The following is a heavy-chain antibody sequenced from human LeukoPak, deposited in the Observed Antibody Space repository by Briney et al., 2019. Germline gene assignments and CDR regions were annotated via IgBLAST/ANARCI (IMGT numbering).Heavy chain of an antibody. J-gene: IGHJ4*02. CDR2: IKQDGSEK. CDR1: GFTFSSYW. V-gene: IGHV3-7*03. CDR3: ARALYDYVWGSYHH. Sequence: GGSLRLSCAASGFTFSSYWMSWVRQAPGKGLEWVANIKQDGSEKYYVDSVKGRFTISRDNAKSSLYLQMNSLRAEDTAVYHCARALYDYVWGSYHHWGQGTLVTVSS. D-gene: IGHD3-16*02.